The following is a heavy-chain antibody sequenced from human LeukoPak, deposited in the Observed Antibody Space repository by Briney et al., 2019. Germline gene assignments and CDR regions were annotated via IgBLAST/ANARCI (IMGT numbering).Heavy chain of an antibody. CDR1: GGSISSYY. J-gene: IGHJ4*02. D-gene: IGHD6-13*01. CDR3: ARSKSSSWYNY. Sequence: PSETLSLTCTVSGGSISSYYWSWIRQPPGKGLEWIGYIYYSGSTNYNPSLKGRVTISVDTSKNQFSLKLSSVTAADTAVYYCARSKSSSWYNYWGQGTLVTVSS. CDR2: IYYSGST. V-gene: IGHV4-59*08.